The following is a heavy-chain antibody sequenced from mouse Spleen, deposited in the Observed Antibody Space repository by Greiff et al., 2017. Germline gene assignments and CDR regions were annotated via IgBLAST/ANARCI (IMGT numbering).Heavy chain of an antibody. D-gene: IGHD2-3*01. CDR2: INPYNGGT. Sequence: EVQLQQSGPVLVKPGASVKMSCKASGYTFTDYYMNWVKQSHGKSLEWIGVINPYNGGTSYNQKFKGKATLTVDKSSSTAYMELNSLTSEDSAVYYCARGWLHYAMDYWGQGTSVTVSS. J-gene: IGHJ4*01. CDR3: ARGWLHYAMDY. CDR1: GYTFTDYY. V-gene: IGHV1-19*01.